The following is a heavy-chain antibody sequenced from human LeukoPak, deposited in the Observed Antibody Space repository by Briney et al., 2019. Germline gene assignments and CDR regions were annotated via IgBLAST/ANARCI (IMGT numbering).Heavy chain of an antibody. Sequence: ASVEVSCKASGYTFTGYYMHWVRQAPGQGLEWMGWINPNSGGTNYAQKFQGRVTMTRDTSISTAYMELSRLRSDDTAVYYSARAGLYYDILTGHYGRQDYYYYMDVWGKGTTVTISS. CDR2: INPNSGGT. CDR1: GYTFTGYY. CDR3: ARAGLYYDILTGHYGRQDYYYYMDV. D-gene: IGHD3-9*01. J-gene: IGHJ6*03. V-gene: IGHV1-2*02.